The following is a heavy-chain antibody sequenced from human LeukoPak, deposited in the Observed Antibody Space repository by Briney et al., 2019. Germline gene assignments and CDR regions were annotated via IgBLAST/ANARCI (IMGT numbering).Heavy chain of an antibody. CDR3: AAVSGHYTLLDA. CDR1: GYTLNDIS. V-gene: IGHV1-24*01. Sequence: GPSVKVSCKISGYTLNDISVHWVRQPPGKGLEWMGGVDPDDGQRVYAQRFQGRVTMTEDTSTNTAYMELSRLRSEDTAVYFCAAVSGHYTLLDAWGQGALVTVST. J-gene: IGHJ5*02. D-gene: IGHD4-11*01. CDR2: VDPDDGQR.